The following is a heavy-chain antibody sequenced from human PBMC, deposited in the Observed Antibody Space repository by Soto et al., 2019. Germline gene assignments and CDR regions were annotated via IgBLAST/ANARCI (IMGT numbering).Heavy chain of an antibody. J-gene: IGHJ4*02. V-gene: IGHV1-8*01. CDR3: ARASDSSGLDY. Sequence: QVQLVQSGAEVKKPGASVKVSCKPSGYTFTNYHINWVRQATGQGLEWMGYMSPNSDNAGYAQKFQGXDTLTXXSSISTAYMELSSLRSEDTAVYYCARASDSSGLDYWGQGTLVTVSS. CDR2: MSPNSDNA. CDR1: GYTFTNYH. D-gene: IGHD3-22*01.